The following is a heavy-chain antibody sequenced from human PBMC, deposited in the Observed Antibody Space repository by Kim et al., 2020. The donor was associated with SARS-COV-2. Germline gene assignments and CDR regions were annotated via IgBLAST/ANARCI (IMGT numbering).Heavy chain of an antibody. Sequence: SETLSLTCTVSGGSISSGGYYWSWIRQHPGKGLEWIGYIYYSGSTYYNPSLKSRVTISVDTSKNQFSLKLSSVTAADTAVYYCARDLSGYSYGTQWFDPWGQGTLVTVSS. V-gene: IGHV4-31*03. CDR1: GGSISSGGYY. D-gene: IGHD5-18*01. CDR3: ARDLSGYSYGTQWFDP. J-gene: IGHJ5*02. CDR2: IYYSGST.